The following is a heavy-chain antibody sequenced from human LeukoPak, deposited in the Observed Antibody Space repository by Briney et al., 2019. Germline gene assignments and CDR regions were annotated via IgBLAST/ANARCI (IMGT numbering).Heavy chain of an antibody. CDR2: IFASGGT. CDR1: GGAMNSYY. CDR3: ASVVYGSGSYVHY. V-gene: IGHV4-4*07. Sequence: SETLSLTCTVSGGAMNSYYWSWIRQPAGKGLEWIGRIFASGGTNYNPSLQSRVTMSVDKSKKQFSLRLSSVTAADTAVYYCASVVYGSGSYVHYWGQGTLVTVSS. J-gene: IGHJ4*02. D-gene: IGHD3-10*01.